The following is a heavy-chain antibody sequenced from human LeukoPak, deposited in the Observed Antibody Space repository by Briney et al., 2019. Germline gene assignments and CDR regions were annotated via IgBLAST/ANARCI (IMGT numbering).Heavy chain of an antibody. J-gene: IGHJ4*02. CDR1: GCTFDDYC. V-gene: IGHV3-20*04. CDR2: INWNGGSI. D-gene: IGHD4-23*01. Sequence: PAGTLSLTCAASGCTFDDYCLSWIRQAPGKGLEWVSEINWNGGSIGYADSVKGRFTISRDNAKNSLYLQMNSLRAEDTALYYCAKDILSDYGGNSFDYWGQGTLVTVSS. CDR3: AKDILSDYGGNSFDY.